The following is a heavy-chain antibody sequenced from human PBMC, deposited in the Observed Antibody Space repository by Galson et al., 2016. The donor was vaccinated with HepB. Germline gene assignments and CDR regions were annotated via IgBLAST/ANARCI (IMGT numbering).Heavy chain of an antibody. Sequence: SVKVSCKASGYTFTSYYMHWVRQAPGQGLEWMGIINPSSGGTVYAQKFQGRVTMTSDTSTSTVYMDLSSLRSEDTAVYYCARDKEDGDYDGYFDYWGQGTLVTVSS. CDR2: INPSSGGT. CDR3: ARDKEDGDYDGYFDY. V-gene: IGHV1-46*01. D-gene: IGHD4-17*01. J-gene: IGHJ4*02. CDR1: GYTFTSYY.